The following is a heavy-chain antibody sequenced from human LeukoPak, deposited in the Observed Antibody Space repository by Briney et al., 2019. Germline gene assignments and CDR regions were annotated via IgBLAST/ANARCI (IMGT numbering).Heavy chain of an antibody. J-gene: IGHJ3*02. D-gene: IGHD3-22*01. CDR3: ARDDSSGYYRFDI. Sequence: PGGALRLSCAASGFTFSSYAMSWVRQAPGKGLEWVSAISGSGGSTYYADSVKGRFTISRDNSKNTLYLQMNSLRAEDTAVYYCARDDSSGYYRFDIWGQGTMVTLSS. CDR2: ISGSGGST. CDR1: GFTFSSYA. V-gene: IGHV3-23*01.